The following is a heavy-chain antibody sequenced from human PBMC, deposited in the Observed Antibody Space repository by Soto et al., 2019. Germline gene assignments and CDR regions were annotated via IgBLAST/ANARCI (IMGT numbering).Heavy chain of an antibody. D-gene: IGHD3-16*02. CDR1: GGSISSSNW. Sequence: SETLSLTCAVSGGSISSSNWWSWVRQPPGKGLEWIGEVYHSGSTNYNPSLKSRVTISVDKSRNQFSLKLNSVAAADTAVYYCARVIYDYVWGTYRSTGAFDIWGQGTMVTVSS. J-gene: IGHJ3*02. CDR3: ARVIYDYVWGTYRSTGAFDI. CDR2: VYHSGST. V-gene: IGHV4-4*02.